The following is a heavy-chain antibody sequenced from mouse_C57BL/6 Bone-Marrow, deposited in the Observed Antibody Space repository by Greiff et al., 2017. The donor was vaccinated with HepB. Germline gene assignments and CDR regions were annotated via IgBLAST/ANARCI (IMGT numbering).Heavy chain of an antibody. D-gene: IGHD1-1*01. CDR1: GYTFTSYG. J-gene: IGHJ3*01. Sequence: QVQLQQPGAELVRPGASVKLSCKASGYTFTSYGISWVKQRTGQGLEWIGEIYPRSGNTYYNEKFKGKATLTADKSSSTAYMELRSLTSEDSAVYFCAGCGSSYGFAYWGQGTRVTVSA. V-gene: IGHV1-81*01. CDR3: AGCGSSYGFAY. CDR2: IYPRSGNT.